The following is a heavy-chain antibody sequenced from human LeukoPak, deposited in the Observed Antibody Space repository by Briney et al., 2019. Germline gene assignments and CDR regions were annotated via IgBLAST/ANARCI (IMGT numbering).Heavy chain of an antibody. CDR3: ARVDGNGNYVDH. Sequence: PSETLSLTCTVSGGSISSGGYYWSWIGQHPGKGLECIGYISYSATTYYSPSLKSRVIISGDTSKNQFSLKLSSVTAADTDDYYCARVDGNGNYVDHWGQGTLVTVSS. J-gene: IGHJ4*02. CDR1: GGSISSGGYY. V-gene: IGHV4-31*03. D-gene: IGHD4-17*01. CDR2: ISYSATT.